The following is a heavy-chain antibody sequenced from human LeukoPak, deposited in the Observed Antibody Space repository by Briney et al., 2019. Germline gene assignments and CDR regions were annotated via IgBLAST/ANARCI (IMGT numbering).Heavy chain of an antibody. CDR1: GGSISSGGYS. J-gene: IGHJ4*02. Sequence: PSETLSLTCAVSGGSISSGGYSWSWIRQPPGKGLEWIGYIYHSGSTYYNPSLKSRVTISVDRSKNQFSLKLGSVTAADTAVYYCARVGHNGSGSYPFDYWGQGTLVTVSS. CDR2: IYHSGST. V-gene: IGHV4-30-2*01. CDR3: ARVGHNGSGSYPFDY. D-gene: IGHD3-10*01.